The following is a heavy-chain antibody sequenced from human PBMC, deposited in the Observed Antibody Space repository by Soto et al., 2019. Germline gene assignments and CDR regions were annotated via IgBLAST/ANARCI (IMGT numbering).Heavy chain of an antibody. CDR1: GGTFSSYA. Sequence: QVQLVQSGAEVKKPGSSVKVSCKASGGTFSSYAISWVRQAPGQGLEWMGGIIPIFGTANYAQKFQGRVTITADESTSTAYMELSSLRSEDTAVYYCARSSPDYYDSSGSGAFDIWGQGTMVTVSS. CDR2: IIPIFGTA. J-gene: IGHJ3*02. CDR3: ARSSPDYYDSSGSGAFDI. D-gene: IGHD3-22*01. V-gene: IGHV1-69*12.